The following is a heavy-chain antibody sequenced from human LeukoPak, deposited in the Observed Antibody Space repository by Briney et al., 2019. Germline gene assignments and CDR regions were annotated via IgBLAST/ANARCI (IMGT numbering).Heavy chain of an antibody. Sequence: SETLSLTCTVSGGSTSSYYWSWIRQPPGKGLEWIGYIYYSGSTNYNPSLKSRVTISVDTSKNQFSLKLSSVTAADTAVYYCARRPSGSGSYGFDPWGQGTLVTVS. CDR2: IYYSGST. CDR3: ARRPSGSGSYGFDP. V-gene: IGHV4-59*01. CDR1: GGSTSSYY. D-gene: IGHD3-10*01. J-gene: IGHJ5*02.